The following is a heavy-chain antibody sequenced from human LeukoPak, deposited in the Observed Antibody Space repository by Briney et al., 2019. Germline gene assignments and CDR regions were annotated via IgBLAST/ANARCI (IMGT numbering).Heavy chain of an antibody. Sequence: NPGRSLRLSCTASGFTFGDYAMRWFRQAPGKGLEWVGFIRSKAYGGTTEYAASVKGRFTISRDDSKSIAYLQMNSLKTEDTAVYYCTRAHCGGDCYSIHYYYYMDVWGKGTTVTVSS. J-gene: IGHJ6*03. D-gene: IGHD2-21*02. CDR2: IRSKAYGGTT. CDR1: GFTFGDYA. CDR3: TRAHCGGDCYSIHYYYYMDV. V-gene: IGHV3-49*05.